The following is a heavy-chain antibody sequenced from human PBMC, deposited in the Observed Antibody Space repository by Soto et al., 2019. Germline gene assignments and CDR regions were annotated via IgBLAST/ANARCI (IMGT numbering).Heavy chain of an antibody. J-gene: IGHJ6*03. Sequence: GGSLRLSCAASGFTFSSYSMNWVRQAPGKGLEWVSSISSSSSYIYYADSVKGRFTISRDNAKNSLYLQMNSLRAEDTAVYYCARYFKDIVVVPAAMHRGYYYMDVWGKGTTVTVSS. V-gene: IGHV3-21*01. CDR1: GFTFSSYS. CDR2: ISSSSSYI. D-gene: IGHD2-2*01. CDR3: ARYFKDIVVVPAAMHRGYYYMDV.